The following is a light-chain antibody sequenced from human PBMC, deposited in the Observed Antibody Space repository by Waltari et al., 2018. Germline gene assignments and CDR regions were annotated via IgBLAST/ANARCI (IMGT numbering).Light chain of an antibody. J-gene: IGLJ2*01. Sequence: QSALTQPASVSGSPGQSITISCTGTSSDVGGYNYVSWYQQHPGKAPKLMIYDVSNRPAGVSNRFSGSKSGNTASLTISGRQAEDEADYHCSSYSSSSTLVVFGGGTKLTVL. V-gene: IGLV2-14*03. CDR3: SSYSSSSTLVV. CDR1: SSDVGGYNY. CDR2: DVS.